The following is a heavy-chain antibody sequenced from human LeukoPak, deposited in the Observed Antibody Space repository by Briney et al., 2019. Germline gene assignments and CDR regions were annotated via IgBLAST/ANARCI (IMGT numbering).Heavy chain of an antibody. CDR1: GFTFSSYA. Sequence: KPGGSLRLSCAASGFTFSSYAMSWVRQAPGKGLEWVSAISGSGGSTYYADSVKGRFTISRDNSKNTLYLQMNSLRAEDTAVYYCVKDRKWLVDAFDIWGQGTMVTVSS. J-gene: IGHJ3*02. D-gene: IGHD6-19*01. CDR2: ISGSGGST. V-gene: IGHV3-23*01. CDR3: VKDRKWLVDAFDI.